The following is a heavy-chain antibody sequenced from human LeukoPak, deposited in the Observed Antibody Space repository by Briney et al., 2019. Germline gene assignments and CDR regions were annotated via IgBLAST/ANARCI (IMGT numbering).Heavy chain of an antibody. Sequence: ASVKVSCKASGGTFRDYPLSWVRQAPGQGLEWMGGIIPMFGTAKYAQNFEGRVKITADESTSTAYMELSSLRSEDTAVYYCARASDYVWGSYPTDYWGQGTLVTVSS. J-gene: IGHJ4*02. D-gene: IGHD3-16*02. CDR1: GGTFRDYP. CDR3: ARASDYVWGSYPTDY. CDR2: IIPMFGTA. V-gene: IGHV1-69*13.